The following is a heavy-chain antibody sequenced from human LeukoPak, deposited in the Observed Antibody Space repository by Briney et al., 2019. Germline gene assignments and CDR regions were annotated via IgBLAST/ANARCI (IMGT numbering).Heavy chain of an antibody. J-gene: IGHJ4*02. V-gene: IGHV3-7*05. CDR3: ARVRRYYGSGSSIDY. CDR2: IKEGGSEK. CDR1: GFTFSSYW. D-gene: IGHD3-10*01. Sequence: PGGSLRLSCAASGFTFSSYWMSWVRQAPGKGLEWVANIKEGGSEKYYVDSVKGRFTISRDNAKNSLFLQMNSLSAEDTAVYYCARVRRYYGSGSSIDYWGQGTLVTVSS.